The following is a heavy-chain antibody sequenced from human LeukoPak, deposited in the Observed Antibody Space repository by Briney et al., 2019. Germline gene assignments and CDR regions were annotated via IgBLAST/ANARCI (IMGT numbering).Heavy chain of an antibody. V-gene: IGHV4-39*01. D-gene: IGHD2-2*01. Sequence: SETLSLTCTVSGGSISSSSYYWGWIRQPPGKGLEWIGSIYYSGSTYYNPSLKSRVTISVDTSKNQFSLKLSSVTAADTAVYYCARLNVVVPAAHYFDYWGQGTLVTVSS. J-gene: IGHJ4*02. CDR3: ARLNVVVPAAHYFDY. CDR1: GGSISSSSYY. CDR2: IYYSGST.